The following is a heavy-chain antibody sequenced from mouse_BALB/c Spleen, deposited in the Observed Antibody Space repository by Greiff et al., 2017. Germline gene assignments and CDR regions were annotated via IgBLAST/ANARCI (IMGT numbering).Heavy chain of an antibody. CDR3: ARSDYDKYFDY. CDR2: INPSTGYT. CDR1: GYTFTSYW. J-gene: IGHJ2*01. Sequence: QVQLQQSGAELAKPGASVKMSCKASGYTFTSYWMHWVKQRPGQGLEWIGYINPSTGYTEYNQKFKDKATLTADKSSSTAYMQLSSLTSEDSAVYYCARSDYDKYFDYWGQGTTLTVSS. V-gene: IGHV1-7*01. D-gene: IGHD2-4*01.